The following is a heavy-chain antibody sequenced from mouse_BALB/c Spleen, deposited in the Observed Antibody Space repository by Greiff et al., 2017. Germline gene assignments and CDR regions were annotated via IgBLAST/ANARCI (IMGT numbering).Heavy chain of an antibody. D-gene: IGHD1-1*01. CDR2: INPNNGDT. Sequence: VQLQQSGPELVKPGASVKMSCKASGYTFTDYYMKWVKQSHGKSLEWIGDINPNNGDTFYNQKFKGKATLTVDKSSSTAYMQLNSLTSEDSAVYYCARRGPNYYGSSYYFDYWGQGTTLTVSS. CDR1: GYTFTDYY. J-gene: IGHJ2*01. CDR3: ARRGPNYYGSSYYFDY. V-gene: IGHV1-26*01.